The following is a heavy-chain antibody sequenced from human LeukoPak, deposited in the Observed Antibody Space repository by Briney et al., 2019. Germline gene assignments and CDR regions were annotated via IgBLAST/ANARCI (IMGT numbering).Heavy chain of an antibody. CDR2: LNPNSGGT. CDR3: ARDRGAPDAFDI. J-gene: IGHJ3*02. V-gene: IGHV1-2*02. Sequence: ALVKVSCKASGYTFTAYYMYWVRQGPRQGLEWMGWLNPNSGGTKYAQKFQGRVTVTRDTSIGTAYMELSRLTSDDTAVYYCARDRGAPDAFDIWGQGTLVTVSS. D-gene: IGHD4-17*01. CDR1: GYTFTAYY.